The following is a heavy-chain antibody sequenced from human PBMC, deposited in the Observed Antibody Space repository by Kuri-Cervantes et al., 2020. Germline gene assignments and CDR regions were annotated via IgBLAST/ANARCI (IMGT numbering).Heavy chain of an antibody. CDR1: GFTFSSYW. Sequence: GESLKISCAASGFTFSSYWMSWVRQAPGKGLEWVANIKQDGSEKYYVDSVKGRFTISRDNAKNSLYLQMNSLKTEDTAVYYCTTDDPSGSYESWGQGTLVTVSS. D-gene: IGHD1-26*01. J-gene: IGHJ4*02. CDR3: TTDDPSGSYES. V-gene: IGHV3-7*03. CDR2: IKQDGSEK.